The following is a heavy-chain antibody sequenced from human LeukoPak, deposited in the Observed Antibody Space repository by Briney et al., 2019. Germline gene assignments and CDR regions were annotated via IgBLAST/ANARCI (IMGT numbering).Heavy chain of an antibody. J-gene: IGHJ3*02. CDR2: IYTSGST. V-gene: IGHV4-61*02. CDR3: ASFFYNWNDGFAFDI. CDR1: GGSISSGSYY. D-gene: IGHD1-20*01. Sequence: SQTLSLTCTVSGGSISSGSYYWSWIRQPAGKGLEWIGRIYTSGSTNYNPSLKSRVTISVDTSKNQFSLKLSSVTAADTAVYYCASFFYNWNDGFAFDIWGQGTMVIVSS.